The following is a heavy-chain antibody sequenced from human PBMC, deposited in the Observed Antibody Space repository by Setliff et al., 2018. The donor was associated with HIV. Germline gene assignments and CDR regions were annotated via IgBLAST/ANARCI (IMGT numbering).Heavy chain of an antibody. CDR1: GGSISSGGYY. CDR3: ARDRSVPGTYRYFDY. Sequence: SETLSLTCNVSGGSISSGGYYWSWIRQPAGKGLEWIGHIYTSGSTNYNPSLKSRVTISVDTSKNQFSLKLSSVTAADTAVYYCARDRSVPGTYRYFDYWGQGTLVTVSS. V-gene: IGHV4-61*09. J-gene: IGHJ4*02. CDR2: IYTSGST. D-gene: IGHD2-2*01.